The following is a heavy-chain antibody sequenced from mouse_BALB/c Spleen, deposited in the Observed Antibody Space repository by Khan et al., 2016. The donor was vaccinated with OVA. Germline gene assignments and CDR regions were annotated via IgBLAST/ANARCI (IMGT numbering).Heavy chain of an antibody. V-gene: IGHV2-2*02. J-gene: IGHJ3*01. CDR3: ARNYDYDEGLAY. Sequence: QVQLKQSGPGLVQPSQSLSITCTVSGFSLTSYGVHWVRQSPGKGLEWLGMIWSGGSTDYNEAFISRLSISKDNSKSQVFFKMNSLQGNDTARYYCARNYDYDEGLAYWGQGTLVTVSA. D-gene: IGHD2-4*01. CDR1: GFSLTSYG. CDR2: IWSGGST.